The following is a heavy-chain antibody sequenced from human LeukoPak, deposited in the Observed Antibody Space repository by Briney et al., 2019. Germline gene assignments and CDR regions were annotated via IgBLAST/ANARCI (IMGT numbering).Heavy chain of an antibody. D-gene: IGHD6-19*01. V-gene: IGHV3-23*01. J-gene: IGHJ4*02. Sequence: GGSLRLSCAASGFSFSTFAMNWVRQAPGKGLEWVSAVSDSGGSTYYADSVKGRFTISRDNSKNTLYLQMNSLRAEDTAVYYCAKGGGWLYYFDYWGQGTLVTVSS. CDR1: GFSFSTFA. CDR3: AKGGGWLYYFDY. CDR2: VSDSGGST.